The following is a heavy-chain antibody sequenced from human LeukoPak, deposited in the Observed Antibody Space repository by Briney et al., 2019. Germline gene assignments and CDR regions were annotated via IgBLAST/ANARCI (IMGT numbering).Heavy chain of an antibody. D-gene: IGHD5-24*01. CDR3: ARDGTGYNNWFDP. CDR2: IYYSGST. J-gene: IGHJ5*02. V-gene: IGHV4-39*07. Sequence: PSETLSLTCTVFGGSITSSYYYWGWIRQPPGTGLEWIGSIYYSGSTYYNPSPKSRVTISVDTSKNQFSLKLSSVTAADTAVYYCARDGTGYNNWFDPWGQGTLVTVSS. CDR1: GGSITSSYYY.